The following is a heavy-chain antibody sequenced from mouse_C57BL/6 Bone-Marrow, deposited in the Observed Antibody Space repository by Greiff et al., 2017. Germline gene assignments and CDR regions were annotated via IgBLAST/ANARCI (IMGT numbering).Heavy chain of an antibody. V-gene: IGHV1-72*01. CDR2: IVPHSGGT. CDR1: GYTFTSYW. CDR3: AGTTVVHYYAMDY. Sequence: QVQLQQPGAELVKPGASVKLSCKASGYTFTSYWMHWVKQRPGRGLEWIGRIVPHSGGTKYNEKFKSQATLPVDKPSSTAYMQLSSLTSEDSAVYNCAGTTVVHYYAMDYWGQGTSVTVSS. D-gene: IGHD1-1*01. J-gene: IGHJ4*01.